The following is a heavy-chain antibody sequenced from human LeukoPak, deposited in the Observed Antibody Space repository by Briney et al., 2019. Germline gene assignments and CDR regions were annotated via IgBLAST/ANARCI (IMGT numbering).Heavy chain of an antibody. D-gene: IGHD1-1*01. V-gene: IGHV3-23*01. Sequence: PGGSLRLSCAACGFSFSSSPMSWVRQAPGKGLEWVSGISTSGGDSDEDTPYADSVKGRFTISRDNSKNTLYLQMNSLSSDDTPLYFCVRKTSGRHPFDSWGLGTLVTVSS. CDR3: VRKTSGRHPFDS. CDR2: ISTSGGDSDEDT. CDR1: GFSFSSSP. J-gene: IGHJ4*02.